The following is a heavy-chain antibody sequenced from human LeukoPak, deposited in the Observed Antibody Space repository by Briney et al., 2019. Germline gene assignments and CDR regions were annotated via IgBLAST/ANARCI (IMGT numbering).Heavy chain of an antibody. D-gene: IGHD4-11*01. CDR2: IYYSGST. CDR3: ARGPTRHYSNVGY. CDR1: GGSISSGDYY. J-gene: IGHJ4*02. V-gene: IGHV4-30-4*08. Sequence: SETLSLTCTVSGGSISSGDYYWSWIRQPPGKGLEWIGYIYYSGSTYYNPSLKSRVTISVDTSKNQFSLKLSSVTAADTAVYYCARGPTRHYSNVGYWGQGTPVTVSS.